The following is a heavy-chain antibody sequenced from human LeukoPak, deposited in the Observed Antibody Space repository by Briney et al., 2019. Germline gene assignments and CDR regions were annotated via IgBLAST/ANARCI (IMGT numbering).Heavy chain of an antibody. CDR3: ARNIVFEGWFDP. D-gene: IGHD2/OR15-2a*01. Sequence: ASVKVSCKASGYTFTGYYMHWVRQAPGQGLEWMGWINPNSGGTNYAQKFQGRVTMTRDTSISTAYMELSRLRSDDTAVYYCARNIVFEGWFDPWGQGTLVTVSS. CDR1: GYTFTGYY. J-gene: IGHJ5*02. V-gene: IGHV1-2*02. CDR2: INPNSGGT.